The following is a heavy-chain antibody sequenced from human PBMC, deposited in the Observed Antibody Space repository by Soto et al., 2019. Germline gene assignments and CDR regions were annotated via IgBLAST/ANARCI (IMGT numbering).Heavy chain of an antibody. CDR3: ARDVIRYCGSDCFPGYFHH. V-gene: IGHV1-18*04. CDR1: GYTFPNYG. D-gene: IGHD2-21*02. Sequence: QVQLVQSGVEVKKPGASVKVSCKASGYTFPNYGINWVRQAPGQGLRWLGWFSAYNGNTDSAQKLQGRVTITTDTSTTTAYMEVTNLRCDDTAVYYCARDVIRYCGSDCFPGYFHHWGQGTLVIVSS. CDR2: FSAYNGNT. J-gene: IGHJ1*01.